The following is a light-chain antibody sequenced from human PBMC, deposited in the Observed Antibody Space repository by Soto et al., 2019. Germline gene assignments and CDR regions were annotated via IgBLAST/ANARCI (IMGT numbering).Light chain of an antibody. Sequence: DIVMTQSPDSLAVSLGERATINCKSSQSVLVGSTNQNFLAWYRQKPGQPPELLMFWASTRDSGVPDRFSGSGSGTDFSLTISSLQAEDVAVYYCQQYYTTPFTFGGGTRVEI. V-gene: IGKV4-1*01. CDR3: QQYYTTPFT. CDR1: QSVLVGSTNQNF. CDR2: WAS. J-gene: IGKJ4*01.